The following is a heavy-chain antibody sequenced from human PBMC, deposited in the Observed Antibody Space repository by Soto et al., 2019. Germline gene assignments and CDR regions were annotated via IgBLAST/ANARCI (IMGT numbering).Heavy chain of an antibody. Sequence: EVQLVQSGAEVKKPGESLRISCKGSGYSFTSYWISWVRQMPGKGLEWMGRIDPSDSYTNYSPSFQGHVTISADKSISTAYLQWSSLKASATAMYYCARHGSGTLYNWNDVVGYYGMDVWGQGTTVTVSS. V-gene: IGHV5-10-1*03. D-gene: IGHD1-20*01. CDR2: IDPSDSYT. J-gene: IGHJ6*02. CDR3: ARHGSGTLYNWNDVVGYYGMDV. CDR1: GYSFTSYW.